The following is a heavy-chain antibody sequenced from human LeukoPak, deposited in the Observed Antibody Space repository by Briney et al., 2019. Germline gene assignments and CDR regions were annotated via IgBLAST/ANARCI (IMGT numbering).Heavy chain of an antibody. V-gene: IGHV4-61*02. CDR1: GGSISSGSYY. Sequence: SETLSLTCTVSGGSISSGSYYWSWIRQPAGKGLEWIGRIYTSGSTNYNPSLKSRVTISVDTSKNQFSLKLSSVTAADTAVYYCARELSGYSYGIEGAFDIWGQGTMVTVSS. CDR3: ARELSGYSYGIEGAFDI. CDR2: IYTSGST. J-gene: IGHJ3*02. D-gene: IGHD5-18*01.